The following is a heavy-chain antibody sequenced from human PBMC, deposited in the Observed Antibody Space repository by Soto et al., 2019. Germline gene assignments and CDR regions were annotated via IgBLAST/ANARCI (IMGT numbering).Heavy chain of an antibody. J-gene: IGHJ6*02. CDR1: GYTFTSYA. CDR2: INAGNGNT. D-gene: IGHD3-16*01. V-gene: IGHV1-3*01. Sequence: ASVKVSCKASGYTFTSYAMHWVRQAPVQRLERMGWINAGNGNTKYSQKFQGRVTITRDTSASTAYMELSSLRSEDTVVYYCARHGVSPDYDGMDVWGQGTTVTVSS. CDR3: ARHGVSPDYDGMDV.